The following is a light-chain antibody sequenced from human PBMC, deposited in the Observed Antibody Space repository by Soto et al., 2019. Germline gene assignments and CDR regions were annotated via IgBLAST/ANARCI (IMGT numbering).Light chain of an antibody. Sequence: QSALTQPASVSGSPGQSITISCTGTTSDIGDYNYVSWYQHLPDKVPKLIISLVSNRPSGVSNRFFGSKSGNTASLTISGLQAEDEGDYYCTSWGIFGPGTKVTVL. V-gene: IGLV2-14*01. J-gene: IGLJ1*01. CDR3: TSWGI. CDR2: LVS. CDR1: TSDIGDYNY.